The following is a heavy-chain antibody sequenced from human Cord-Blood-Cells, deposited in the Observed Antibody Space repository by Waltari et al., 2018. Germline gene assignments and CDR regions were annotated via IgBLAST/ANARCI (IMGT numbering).Heavy chain of an antibody. Sequence: QLQLQESGPGLVKPSETLSLTCTVSGGSISSSSYYWGWSRQPPGKGLEWIGSINYSGSTYYNPSLKSRVTISVDTSKNQFSLKLSSVTAADTAVYYCARHAAGDSNAFDIWGQGTMVTVSS. CDR1: GGSISSSSYY. J-gene: IGHJ3*02. CDR3: ARHAAGDSNAFDI. D-gene: IGHD7-27*01. CDR2: INYSGST. V-gene: IGHV4-39*01.